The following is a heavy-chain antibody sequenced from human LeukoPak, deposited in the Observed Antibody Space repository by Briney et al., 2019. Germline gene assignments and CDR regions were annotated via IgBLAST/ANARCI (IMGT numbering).Heavy chain of an antibody. D-gene: IGHD3-10*01. Sequence: GGSLRLSCAASGVTFSSYWMIWVRQPPGKGLEWVANIKQDGSEKYYVDAVKRRFTISRHNAKNSLYLQMNSLRAEDTAVYYCARDSAYYYGSGSYSVYYYYYYGMDVWGQGTTVTVSS. CDR3: ARDSAYYYGSGSYSVYYYYYYGMDV. CDR1: GVTFSSYW. V-gene: IGHV3-7*01. J-gene: IGHJ6*02. CDR2: IKQDGSEK.